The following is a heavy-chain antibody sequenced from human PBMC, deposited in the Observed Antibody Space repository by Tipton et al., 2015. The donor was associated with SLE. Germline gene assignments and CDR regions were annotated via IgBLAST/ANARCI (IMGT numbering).Heavy chain of an antibody. CDR1: GFTFSSYA. CDR2: ISGSGGST. CDR3: AKESGYSLDYYYYGMDV. V-gene: IGHV3-23*01. J-gene: IGHJ6*02. Sequence: SLRLSCAASGFTFSSYAMSWVRQAPGKGLEWVSAISGSGGSTYYADSVKGRFTISRDNSKNTLYLQMNSLRAEDTAVYYCAKESGYSLDYYYYGMDVWGQGTTVTVSS. D-gene: IGHD5-12*01.